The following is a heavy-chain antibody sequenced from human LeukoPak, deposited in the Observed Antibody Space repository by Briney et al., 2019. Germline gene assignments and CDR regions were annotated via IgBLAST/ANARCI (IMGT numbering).Heavy chain of an antibody. J-gene: IGHJ4*02. D-gene: IGHD1-26*01. CDR1: GGSISSYY. CDR2: IYYSGST. V-gene: IGHV4-59*01. CDR3: ARDGYSGSYYDY. Sequence: PSETLSLTCTVSGGSISSYYWSWIRQPPGKGLGWIGYIYYSGSTNYNPSLKSRVTISVDTSKNQFSLKLSSVTAADTAVYYCARDGYSGSYYDYWGQGTLVTVSS.